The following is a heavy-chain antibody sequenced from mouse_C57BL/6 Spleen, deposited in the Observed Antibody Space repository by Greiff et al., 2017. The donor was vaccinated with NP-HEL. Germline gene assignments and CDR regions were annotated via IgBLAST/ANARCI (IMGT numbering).Heavy chain of an antibody. CDR3: KRYGGSDWYFDV. CDR1: GYTFTSYW. D-gene: IGHD1-1*01. CDR2: IYPGNSDT. V-gene: IGHV1-5*01. J-gene: IGHJ1*03. Sequence: DVQLQESGTVLARPGASVKMSCKTSGYTFTSYWMHWVKQRPGQGLEWIGAIYPGNSDTSYNQKFKGKAKLTAVTSASTAYMELSSLTNEDSAVYCCKRYGGSDWYFDVWGTGTTVTVSS.